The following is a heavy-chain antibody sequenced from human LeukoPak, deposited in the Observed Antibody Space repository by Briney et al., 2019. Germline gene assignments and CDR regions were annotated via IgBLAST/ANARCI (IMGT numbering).Heavy chain of an antibody. J-gene: IGHJ3*02. CDR3: ARGLGPSSAFDI. V-gene: IGHV4-34*01. CDR2: INHSGST. CDR1: GGSFSGYY. Sequence: SETLSLTCAVYGGSFSGYYWSWIRQPPGKGLEWIGEINHSGSTNYNPSLKSRVTISVDTSKSQFSLKLSSVTAADTAVYYCARGLGPSSAFDIWGQGTMVTVSS.